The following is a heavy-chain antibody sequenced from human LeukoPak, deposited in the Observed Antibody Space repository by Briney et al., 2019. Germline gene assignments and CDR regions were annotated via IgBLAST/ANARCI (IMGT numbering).Heavy chain of an antibody. V-gene: IGHV3-23*01. CDR1: GFTFSSYA. J-gene: IGHJ4*02. CDR3: AKDHRGPAVSINFDY. Sequence: GGSLRLSCAASGFTFSSYAMSWVRQAPGKGLEWVSAISGSGGSTYYAGSVKGRFTISRDNSKNTLYLQMNSLRAEDTAVYYCAKDHRGPAVSINFDYWGQGTLVTVSS. D-gene: IGHD5-12*01. CDR2: ISGSGGST.